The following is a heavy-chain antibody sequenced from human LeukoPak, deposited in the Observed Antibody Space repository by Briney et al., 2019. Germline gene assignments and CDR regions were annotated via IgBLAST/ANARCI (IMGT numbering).Heavy chain of an antibody. CDR2: ISYDGSNK. CDR3: ARDNREQQLVPPTFDY. J-gene: IGHJ4*02. V-gene: IGHV3-30-3*01. CDR1: GFTFSSYA. Sequence: GRSLRLSCAASGFTFSSYAMHWVRQAPSKGLEWVAVISYDGSNKYYADSVKGRFTISRDNSKNTLYLQMNSLRAEDTAVYYCARDNREQQLVPPTFDYWGQGTLVTVSS. D-gene: IGHD6-13*01.